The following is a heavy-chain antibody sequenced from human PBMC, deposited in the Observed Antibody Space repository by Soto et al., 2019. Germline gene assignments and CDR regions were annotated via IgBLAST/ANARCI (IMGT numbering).Heavy chain of an antibody. Sequence: EVQLVESGGGLVQPGGSLRLSCAASGFTFSSYWMSWVRQAPGKGLEWVANIKQDGSEKYYVDSVKGRFTISRDNAKNSLYLQMNSLRAEDTAVYYCARPYQLLCFYMDVWGKGTTVTVSS. CDR1: GFTFSSYW. J-gene: IGHJ6*03. D-gene: IGHD2-2*01. V-gene: IGHV3-7*01. CDR3: ARPYQLLCFYMDV. CDR2: IKQDGSEK.